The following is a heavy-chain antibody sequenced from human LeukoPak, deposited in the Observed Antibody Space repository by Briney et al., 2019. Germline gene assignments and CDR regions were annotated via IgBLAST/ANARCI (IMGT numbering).Heavy chain of an antibody. V-gene: IGHV3-74*01. D-gene: IGHD1-26*01. Sequence: GGSLRLSCAASGFTFSSHWMHWVRQAPGTGLVWVSRIKPDGSTTTYADSVKGRFTISRDNAKNTLYLQMNSLRAEDTALYYCARDSLVGPTTFDSWGQGILVTVSS. J-gene: IGHJ4*02. CDR3: ARDSLVGPTTFDS. CDR2: IKPDGSTT. CDR1: GFTFSSHW.